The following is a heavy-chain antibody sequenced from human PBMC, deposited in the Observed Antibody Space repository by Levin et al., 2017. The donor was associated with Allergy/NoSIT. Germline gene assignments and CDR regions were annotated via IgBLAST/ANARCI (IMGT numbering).Heavy chain of an antibody. CDR1: AYSISSDFY. D-gene: IGHD2-2*01. CDR2: IYHSGST. J-gene: IGHJ2*01. V-gene: IGHV4-38-2*02. CDR3: ARVDPCSRPTCYPDWFFDL. Sequence: SQTLSLTCTVSAYSISSDFYWGWVRQPPGKGLEWIGTIYHSGSTYYNPSLKSRVTVSVDTSKNQFSLKLTSVTASDTAVYYCARVDPCSRPTCYPDWFFDLWGRGTLVTVSS.